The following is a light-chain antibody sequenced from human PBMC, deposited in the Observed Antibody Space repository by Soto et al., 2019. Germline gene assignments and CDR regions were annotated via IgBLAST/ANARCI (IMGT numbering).Light chain of an antibody. CDR2: DAS. CDR1: QSISSW. V-gene: IGKV1-5*01. J-gene: IGKJ1*01. CDR3: LQDYNYWT. Sequence: DRPMTQSPFPMSESAGDSXPFXCRASQSISSWLAWYQQKPGKAPKLLIYDASSLQSGVPSRFSGSGSGTDFTLTISSLQPEDLATYYCLQDYNYWTFGQGTKVDIK.